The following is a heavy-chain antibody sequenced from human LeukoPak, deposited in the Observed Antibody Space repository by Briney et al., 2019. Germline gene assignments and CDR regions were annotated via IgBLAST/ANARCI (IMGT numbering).Heavy chain of an antibody. V-gene: IGHV4-34*01. CDR2: VHHSGST. CDR1: GESSSGYY. Sequence: SETLSLTCGVYGESSSGYYWSWIRQPPGKGLEWIGQVHHSGSTNYNPSLKSRVTISADMSKNQFSPRLTSVTAADTAVYYCARGLRYTYGPYYFDYWGQGTLVTVSS. J-gene: IGHJ4*02. D-gene: IGHD5-18*01. CDR3: ARGLRYTYGPYYFDY.